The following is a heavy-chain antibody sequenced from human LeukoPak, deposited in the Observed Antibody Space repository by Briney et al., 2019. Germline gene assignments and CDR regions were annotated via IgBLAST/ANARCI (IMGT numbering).Heavy chain of an antibody. CDR2: INHSGST. D-gene: IGHD2-2*01. CDR1: GGSFSGYY. J-gene: IGHJ4*02. CDR3: ARYSGLGYCSSTSCYGFDY. V-gene: IGHV4-34*01. Sequence: SETLSLTCAVYGGSFSGYYWCWIRQPPGKGLEWIGEINHSGSTNYNPSLKSRVTISVDTSKNQFSLKLSSVTAADTAVYYCARYSGLGYCSSTSCYGFDYWGQGTLVTVSS.